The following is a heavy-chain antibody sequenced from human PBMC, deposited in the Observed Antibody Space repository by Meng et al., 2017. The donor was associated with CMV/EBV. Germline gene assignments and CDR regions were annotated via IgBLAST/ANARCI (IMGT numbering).Heavy chain of an antibody. CDR1: GGSISSYY. J-gene: IGHJ5*02. CDR2: IYYSGST. D-gene: IGHD6-19*01. Sequence: SETLSLTCTVSGGSISSYYWSWIRQPPGKGLEWIGSIYYSGSTYYNPSLKSRVTISVDTSKNQFSLKLSSVTAADTALYYCARMGSGSGWYVAWGQGTLVTVSS. V-gene: IGHV4-59*12. CDR3: ARMGSGSGWYVA.